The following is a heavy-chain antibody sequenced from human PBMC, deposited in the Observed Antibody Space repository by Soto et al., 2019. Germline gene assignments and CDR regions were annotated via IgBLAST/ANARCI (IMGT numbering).Heavy chain of an antibody. V-gene: IGHV4-59*08. Sequence: SETLSLTCTVSGGSISSYYWSWIRQPPGKGLEWIGYTHYSGSTNYNPSLKSRVIISVDTSKNQFSLNLTSVTAADTALYYCATQGFGVLHGLVDVWGQGTTVTVSS. CDR2: THYSGST. CDR1: GGSISSYY. J-gene: IGHJ6*02. CDR3: ATQGFGVLHGLVDV. D-gene: IGHD3-10*01.